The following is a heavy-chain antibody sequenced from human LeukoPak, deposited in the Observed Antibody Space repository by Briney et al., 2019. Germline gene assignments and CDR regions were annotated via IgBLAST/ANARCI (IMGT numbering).Heavy chain of an antibody. CDR3: ARVLYSTGWYGDHY. CDR2: ISSSGTTM. Sequence: GGSLRLSCAASGFTFSSYSMNRVRQAPGKGLEWVSYISSSGTTMYYVDSVKGRFTISRDNAKNSLYLQMNSLRAEDTAVYYCARVLYSTGWYGDHYWGQGTLVTVSS. V-gene: IGHV3-48*01. CDR1: GFTFSSYS. J-gene: IGHJ4*02. D-gene: IGHD6-19*01.